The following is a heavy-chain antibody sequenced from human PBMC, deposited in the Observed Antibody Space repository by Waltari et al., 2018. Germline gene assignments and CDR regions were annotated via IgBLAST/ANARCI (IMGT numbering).Heavy chain of an antibody. Sequence: EVQLAESGGGWVQPRGSLRLSCADSGSTFSSYAMNWVRPAPGKGLGWVSYISSSGSTIYYADSVKGRFTISRDNAKNSLYLQMNSLRAEDTAVYYCARVSGELLYYYYGMDVWGQGTTVTVSS. J-gene: IGHJ6*02. CDR3: ARVSGELLYYYYGMDV. CDR1: GSTFSSYA. CDR2: ISSSGSTI. V-gene: IGHV3-48*03. D-gene: IGHD3-10*01.